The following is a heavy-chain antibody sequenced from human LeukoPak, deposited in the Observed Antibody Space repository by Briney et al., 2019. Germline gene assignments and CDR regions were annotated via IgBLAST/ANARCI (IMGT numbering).Heavy chain of an antibody. CDR3: ARLKSDIAVAGSIDY. CDR1: GFTFSTYA. D-gene: IGHD6-19*01. J-gene: IGHJ4*02. Sequence: GGSLRLSCAASGFTFSTYAMSWVRQAPGKGLEWVSVISGSGSSTYYADSVKGRFTISRDNSKNTPYLQMNSLRAEDTAVYYCARLKSDIAVAGSIDYWGQGTLVTVSS. V-gene: IGHV3-23*01. CDR2: ISGSGSST.